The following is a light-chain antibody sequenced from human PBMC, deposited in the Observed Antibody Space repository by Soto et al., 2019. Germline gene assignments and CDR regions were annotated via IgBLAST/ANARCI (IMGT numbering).Light chain of an antibody. V-gene: IGKV1-5*03. CDR2: KTS. CDR1: QSISSW. J-gene: IGKJ1*01. CDR3: QYYNNYCWT. Sequence: DIQLTQSPSTLSASVGDRVTITCRASQSISSWLAWYQQKPGKAPKFLIYKTSNLESGVPSRFSGSGSGTEFTLTISSLQPDDFATYYCQYYNNYCWTFGQGTTVEIK.